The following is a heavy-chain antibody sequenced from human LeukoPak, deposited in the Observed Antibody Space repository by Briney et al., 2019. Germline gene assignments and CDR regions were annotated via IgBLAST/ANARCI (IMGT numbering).Heavy chain of an antibody. J-gene: IGHJ6*04. CDR1: GFIFSNYG. D-gene: IGHD3-10*02. CDR2: ISSSGSTI. Sequence: GGSLRLSCTTSGFIFSNYGMNWVRQAPGKGLEWVSYISSSGSTIYYADSVKGRFTISRDNAKNSLYLQMNSLRAEDTAVYYCAELGITMIGGVWGKGTTVTISS. CDR3: AELGITMIGGV. V-gene: IGHV3-48*04.